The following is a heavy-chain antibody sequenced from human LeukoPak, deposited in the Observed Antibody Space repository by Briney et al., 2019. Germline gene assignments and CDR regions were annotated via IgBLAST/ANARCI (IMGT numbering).Heavy chain of an antibody. J-gene: IGHJ4*02. CDR2: IIPIFGTA. Sequence: GASVKVSCKASGYTFTSYYMHWVRQAPGQGLEWMGGIIPIFGTANYAQKFQGRVTITADESTSTAYMELSSLRSEDTAVYYCASPRRGYSGFLDYWGQGTLVTVSS. CDR1: GYTFTSYY. D-gene: IGHD5-12*01. CDR3: ASPRRGYSGFLDY. V-gene: IGHV1-69*13.